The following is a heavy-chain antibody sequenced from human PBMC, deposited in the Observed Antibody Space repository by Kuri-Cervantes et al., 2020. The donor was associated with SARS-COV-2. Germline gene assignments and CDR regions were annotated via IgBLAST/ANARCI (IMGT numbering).Heavy chain of an antibody. CDR1: GFTFSSYA. CDR2: IRYDGSNK. CDR3: AKIPIIAAAGADAFDI. Sequence: GESLKISCAASGFTFSSYAMHWVRQAPGKGLEWVAFIRYDGSNKYYADSVKGRFTISRDNSKNTLYLQVNSLRAEDTAVYYCAKIPIIAAAGADAFDIWGQGTMVTVSS. J-gene: IGHJ3*02. V-gene: IGHV3-30*02. D-gene: IGHD6-13*01.